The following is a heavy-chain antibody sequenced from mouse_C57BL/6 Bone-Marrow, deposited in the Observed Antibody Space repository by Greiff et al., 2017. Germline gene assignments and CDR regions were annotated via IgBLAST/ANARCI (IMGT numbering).Heavy chain of an antibody. J-gene: IGHJ3*01. V-gene: IGHV1-18*01. D-gene: IGHD2-4*01. Sequence: EVKLVESGPELVKPGASVKIPCKASGYTFTDYNMDWVKQSHGKSLEWIGDINPNNGGTIYKQKFKGKATLTVDKSSSTAYMELRSLTSEDTAVDYCASAGGLRREFAYWGQGTLVTVAA. CDR2: INPNNGGT. CDR3: ASAGGLRREFAY. CDR1: GYTFTDYN.